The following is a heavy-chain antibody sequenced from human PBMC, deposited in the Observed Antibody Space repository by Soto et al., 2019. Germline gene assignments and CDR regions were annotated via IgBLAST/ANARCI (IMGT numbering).Heavy chain of an antibody. CDR3: ARVGKDYDFWSGTNWFDP. CDR1: GGSISSYY. J-gene: IGHJ5*02. Sequence: SETLSLTCTVSGGSISSYYWSWIRQPPGKGLEWIGYIYYSGSTNYNPSLKGRVTISVDTSKNQFSLKLSSVTAADTAVYYCARVGKDYDFWSGTNWFDPWGQGTLVTVSS. V-gene: IGHV4-59*01. D-gene: IGHD3-3*01. CDR2: IYYSGST.